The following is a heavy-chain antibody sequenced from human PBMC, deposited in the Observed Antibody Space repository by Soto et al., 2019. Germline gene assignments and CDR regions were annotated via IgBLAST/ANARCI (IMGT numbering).Heavy chain of an antibody. CDR3: ARAPKVSGSAQTRPDF. V-gene: IGHV4-30-4*01. J-gene: IGHJ4*02. CDR1: GGSISSGDYY. CDR2: IYYSGST. D-gene: IGHD6-6*01. Sequence: LSLTCTVSGGSISSGDYYWSWIRQPPGKGLEWIGYIYYSGSTYYNPSLKSRVTISVDTSKNQFSLKLSSVTAADTAVYYCARAPKVSGSAQTRPDFWGQGSLVTVSS.